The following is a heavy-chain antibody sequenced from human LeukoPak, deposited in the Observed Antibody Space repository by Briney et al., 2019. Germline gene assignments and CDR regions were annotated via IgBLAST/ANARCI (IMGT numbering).Heavy chain of an antibody. V-gene: IGHV1-46*01. Sequence: GASVKVSRKTSGYPFTTFQIHWVRQAPGQGLEWMGVINPSDDFTSYAQKFQGRVTLTRDTSTSTVYMELSSLRSEDMAVYYCAREDGPLDNWGQGTLVTVSS. J-gene: IGHJ4*02. D-gene: IGHD5-24*01. CDR1: GYPFTTFQ. CDR3: AREDGPLDN. CDR2: INPSDDFT.